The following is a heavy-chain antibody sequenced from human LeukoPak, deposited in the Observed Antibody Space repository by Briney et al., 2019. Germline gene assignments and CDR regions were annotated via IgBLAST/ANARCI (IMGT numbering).Heavy chain of an antibody. Sequence: ASVKVSCKASGYTFINYDINWVRQAPGQGLEWMGWISAYNGNTNFAQKFQDRVTMTTDTSTSTAYMELRSLRSDDTAVYYCARLRGGNYLIDYWGQGTLVTVSS. CDR1: GYTFINYD. J-gene: IGHJ4*02. D-gene: IGHD1-26*01. CDR2: ISAYNGNT. V-gene: IGHV1-18*01. CDR3: ARLRGGNYLIDY.